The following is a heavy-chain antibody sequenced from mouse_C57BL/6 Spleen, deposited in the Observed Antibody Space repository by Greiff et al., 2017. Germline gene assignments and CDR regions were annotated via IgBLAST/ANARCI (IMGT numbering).Heavy chain of an antibody. Sequence: VQLKESGPELVKPGDSVKISCKASGYSFTGYFMNWVMQSHGKSLEWIGRINPYNGDTFYNQKFKGKATLTVDKSSSTAHMELRSLTSEDSAVYYCARLISDGYYPNFDYWGQGTTLTVSS. J-gene: IGHJ2*01. CDR3: ARLISDGYYPNFDY. CDR1: GYSFTGYF. CDR2: INPYNGDT. V-gene: IGHV1-20*01. D-gene: IGHD2-3*01.